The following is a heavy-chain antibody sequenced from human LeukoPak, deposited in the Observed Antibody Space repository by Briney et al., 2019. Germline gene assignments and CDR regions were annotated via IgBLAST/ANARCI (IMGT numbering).Heavy chain of an antibody. D-gene: IGHD3-22*01. CDR1: GFTFSSYG. CDR2: ISGSGGST. J-gene: IGHJ3*02. Sequence: GGSLRLSCAASGFTFSSYGMSWVRQARGKGLEWVSGISGSGGSTYYADSVKGRLTISRDNSKNTLYLQMNSLRAEDTAVYYCAEAQSSGHAFDIWGQGTMVTVSS. CDR3: AEAQSSGHAFDI. V-gene: IGHV3-23*01.